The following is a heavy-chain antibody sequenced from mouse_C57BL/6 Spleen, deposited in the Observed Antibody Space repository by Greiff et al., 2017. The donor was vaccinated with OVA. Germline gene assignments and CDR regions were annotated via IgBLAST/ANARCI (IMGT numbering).Heavy chain of an antibody. Sequence: VKLMESGPGLVAPSQSLSITCTVSGFSLTSYGVDWVRQPPGTGLEWLGVIWGGGSTNYNSALMSRLSISKDNSKSQVFLKMNSLQTDDTAMYVCAKRRYSICVYFCVWGRGTTDTVPS. J-gene: IGHJ1*03. V-gene: IGHV2-9*01. CDR2: IWGGGST. CDR3: AKRRYSICVYFCV. CDR1: GFSLTSYG. D-gene: IGHD6-2*01.